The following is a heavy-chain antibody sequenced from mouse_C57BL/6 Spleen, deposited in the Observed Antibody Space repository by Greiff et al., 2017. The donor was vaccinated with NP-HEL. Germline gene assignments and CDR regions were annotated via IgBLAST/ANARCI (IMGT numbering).Heavy chain of an antibody. V-gene: IGHV1-15*01. CDR1: GYTFTDYE. D-gene: IGHD1-1*01. J-gene: IGHJ2*01. CDR3: TNRGSSPFGY. CDR2: IDPETGGT. Sequence: QVQLQQSGAELVRPGASVTLSCKASGYTFTDYEMHWVKQTPVHGLEWIGAIDPETGGTAYNQKFKGKAILTADKSSSTAYMELRSLTSEDSAVYYCTNRGSSPFGYWGQGATLTVSS.